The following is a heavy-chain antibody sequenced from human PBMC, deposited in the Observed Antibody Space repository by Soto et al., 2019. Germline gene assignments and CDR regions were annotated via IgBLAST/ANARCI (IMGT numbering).Heavy chain of an antibody. CDR1: GYTFTSYA. D-gene: IGHD1-26*01. CDR3: ARLVGMSVADY. J-gene: IGHJ4*02. Sequence: ASVKVSCKASGYTFTSYAMHWVRQAPGQRLEWMGWINAGNGNTKYSQKFQGRVTITRDTSASTAYMELSSLRSEDTAGYYCARLVGMSVADYWGQGTLVTVSS. V-gene: IGHV1-3*01. CDR2: INAGNGNT.